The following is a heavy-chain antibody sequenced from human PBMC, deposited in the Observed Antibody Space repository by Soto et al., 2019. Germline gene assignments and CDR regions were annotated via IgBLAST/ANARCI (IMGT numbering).Heavy chain of an antibody. D-gene: IGHD2-21*02. J-gene: IGHJ4*02. V-gene: IGHV3-23*01. Sequence: GGSLRLSCAASEFTFSNYAMSWVRQAPGKGLEWVSAISYGGGTTYYADSVKGRFTISRDNAKNSLYLQMNSLRVEDTAVYYCATLDTAEIQTTAYWGQGTLVTVSS. CDR1: EFTFSNYA. CDR2: ISYGGGTT. CDR3: ATLDTAEIQTTAY.